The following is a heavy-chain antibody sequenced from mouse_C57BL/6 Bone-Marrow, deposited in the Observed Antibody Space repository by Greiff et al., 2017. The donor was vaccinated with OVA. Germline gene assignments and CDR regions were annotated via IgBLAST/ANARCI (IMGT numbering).Heavy chain of an antibody. V-gene: IGHV1-66*01. Sequence: VQLVESGPELVKPGASVKISCKASGYSFTSYYIHWVKQRPGQGLEWIGWIYPGSGNTKYNEKFKGKATLTADTSSSTAYMQLSSLTSEDSAVYYCARWGYGSSDYFDYWGQGTTRTVSS. CDR2: IYPGSGNT. CDR3: ARWGYGSSDYFDY. CDR1: GYSFTSYY. D-gene: IGHD1-1*01. J-gene: IGHJ2*01.